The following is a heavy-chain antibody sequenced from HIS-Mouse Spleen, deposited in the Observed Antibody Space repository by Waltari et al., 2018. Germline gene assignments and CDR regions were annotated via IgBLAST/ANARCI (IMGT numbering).Heavy chain of an antibody. J-gene: IGHJ2*01. Sequence: QLQLQESGPGLVKPSETLSLTCTASGGSISSSSYYWGWIRHPPGKGLEWIGSIYYSGSTYYNPSLKSRVTISVDTSKNQFSLKLSSVTAADTAVYYCAREIPYSSSWYDWYFDLWGRGTLVTVSS. D-gene: IGHD6-13*01. CDR2: IYYSGST. V-gene: IGHV4-39*07. CDR1: GGSISSSSYY. CDR3: AREIPYSSSWYDWYFDL.